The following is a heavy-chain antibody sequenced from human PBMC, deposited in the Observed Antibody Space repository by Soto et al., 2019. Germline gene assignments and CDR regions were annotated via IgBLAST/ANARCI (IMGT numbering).Heavy chain of an antibody. V-gene: IGHV3-23*01. D-gene: IGHD3-3*01. CDR3: ATEASSGITPFDL. Sequence: PGGSLRLSCAASGFTFSSYAMSWVRQAPGKGLEWVSAISGSGGSTYYAGSVKGRFTISRDNSKNTLYLQMHSLRAEDTAVYYCATEASSGITPFDLWGRGTLVTVSS. CDR1: GFTFSSYA. J-gene: IGHJ2*01. CDR2: ISGSGGST.